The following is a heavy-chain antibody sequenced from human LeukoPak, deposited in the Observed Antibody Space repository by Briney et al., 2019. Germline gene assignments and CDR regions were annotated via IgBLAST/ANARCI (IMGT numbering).Heavy chain of an antibody. Sequence: GGSLRLSCAASGFTFSNAWMSWVRQAPGKWLEWVGRIRTKTDGGPTDYAAPVKGRFTISRDDSKNTLYLQMNSLKTEDTAVYYCANYGDSTVYWGQGTLVTVSS. J-gene: IGHJ4*02. CDR2: IRTKTDGGPT. CDR3: ANYGDSTVY. D-gene: IGHD4-17*01. V-gene: IGHV3-15*01. CDR1: GFTFSNAW.